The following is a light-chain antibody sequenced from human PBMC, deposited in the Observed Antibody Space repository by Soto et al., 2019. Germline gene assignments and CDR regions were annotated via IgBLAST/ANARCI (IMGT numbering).Light chain of an antibody. V-gene: IGKV1-39*01. CDR2: DTS. J-gene: IGKJ2*01. CDR1: QTIGTF. Sequence: DIQLTQSPSSLSASVGDRVTIACRASQTIGTFLNWYQQEPGKAPKVLIYDTSSLQYGVPSRFSGSGSWTDFTLTISSLQPEDFATYFCQHSDTTPYTFGQGT. CDR3: QHSDTTPYT.